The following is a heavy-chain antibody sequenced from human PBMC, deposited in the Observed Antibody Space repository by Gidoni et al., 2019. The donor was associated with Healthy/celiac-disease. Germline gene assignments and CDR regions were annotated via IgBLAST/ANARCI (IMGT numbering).Heavy chain of an antibody. V-gene: IGHV4-34*01. D-gene: IGHD5-18*01. CDR1: GGSFSGYY. CDR2: INHRGST. Sequence: QVQLQQWGAGLLKPSETLSLTCAVYGGSFSGYYWSWIRQPPGKGLEWIGEINHRGSTNYNPSLKSRVTISVDTSKNQFSLKLSSVTAADTAVYYCARGGRGYSYGLARYYYMDVWGKGTTVTVSS. J-gene: IGHJ6*03. CDR3: ARGGRGYSYGLARYYYMDV.